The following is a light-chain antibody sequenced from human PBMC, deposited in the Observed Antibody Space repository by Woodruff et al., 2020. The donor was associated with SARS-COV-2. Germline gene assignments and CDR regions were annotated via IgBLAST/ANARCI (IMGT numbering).Light chain of an antibody. Sequence: APVLVIYEDSKRPSGIPERFSGSKSGNTASLTISGLQAEDEADYYCSSYTSSSSWVFG. J-gene: IGLJ3*02. CDR2: EDS. V-gene: IGLV2-18*02. CDR3: SSYTSSSSWV.